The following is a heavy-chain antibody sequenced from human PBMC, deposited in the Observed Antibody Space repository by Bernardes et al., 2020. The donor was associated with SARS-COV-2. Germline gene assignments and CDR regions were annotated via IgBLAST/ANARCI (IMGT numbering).Heavy chain of an antibody. CDR3: ARGYSSGWPMSPFDY. CDR2: ISAYNGTT. Sequence: ASVKVSCKASGYTFTSYGISWVRQAPGQGLEWMGWISAYNGTTTYAQKPQGRVTMTTDTSTSTAYMELRSLRSDDTAVYYCARGYSSGWPMSPFDYWGQGTLVTV. D-gene: IGHD6-19*01. V-gene: IGHV1-18*01. J-gene: IGHJ4*02. CDR1: GYTFTSYG.